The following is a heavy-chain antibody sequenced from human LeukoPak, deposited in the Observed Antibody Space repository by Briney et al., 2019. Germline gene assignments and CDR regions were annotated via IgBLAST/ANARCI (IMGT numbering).Heavy chain of an antibody. D-gene: IGHD3-22*01. Sequence: GGSLRLSCAASGFTLSRYGMHWVRQAPGKGLEWVAIIWSDGSNKYYADSVKGRFTISRDNSKNTLYLQMNSLRAEDTAVYYCARDADSGGYYSYFDCWGQGTLVTVSS. CDR2: IWSDGSNK. V-gene: IGHV3-33*01. CDR3: ARDADSGGYYSYFDC. CDR1: GFTLSRYG. J-gene: IGHJ4*02.